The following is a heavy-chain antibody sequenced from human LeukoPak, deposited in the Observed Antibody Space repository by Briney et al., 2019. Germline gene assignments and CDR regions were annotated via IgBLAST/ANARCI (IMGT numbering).Heavy chain of an antibody. CDR2: MNPNSGNT. CDR1: GYLFTTYT. D-gene: IGHD2-15*01. V-gene: IGHV1-8*01. CDR3: AIYCSGGSCYWDY. J-gene: IGHJ4*02. Sequence: ASVKVSCKASGYLFTTYTFNWVRQATGQGLEWMGWMNPNSGNTGYAQKFQGRVTMTRNTSISTAYMELSSLRSEDTAVYYCAIYCSGGSCYWDYWGQGTLVTVSS.